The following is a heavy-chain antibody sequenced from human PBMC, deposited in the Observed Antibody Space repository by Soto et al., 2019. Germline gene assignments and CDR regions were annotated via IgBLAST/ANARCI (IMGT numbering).Heavy chain of an antibody. D-gene: IGHD3-10*01. V-gene: IGHV3-23*01. CDR2: IAVHDNT. CDR3: AKEASVRPPAGPYFAH. CDR1: GLSFTNYE. J-gene: IGHJ4*02. Sequence: GSLRLSCAACGLSFTNYEINVFRKSACKRLEWVSAIAVHDNTYYADSVRGRFTISRDDSTNTVYLQMNRLRLDDTAVYYCAKEASVRPPAGPYFAHWAQGTRVPVS.